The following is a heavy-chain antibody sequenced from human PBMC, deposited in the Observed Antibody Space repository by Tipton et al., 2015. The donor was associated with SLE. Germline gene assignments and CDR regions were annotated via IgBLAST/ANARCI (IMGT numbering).Heavy chain of an antibody. CDR3: ARWGGGSRYKD. CDR1: GFTFSSYE. CDR2: ISSSGSTI. Sequence: SGFTFSSYEMNWVRQAPGKGLEWVSYISSSGSTIYYADSVKGRFTISRDNAKNSPYLQMNSLRAEDTAVYYCARWGGGSRYKDWGQGTLVTVSS. J-gene: IGHJ4*02. D-gene: IGHD2-15*01. V-gene: IGHV3-48*03.